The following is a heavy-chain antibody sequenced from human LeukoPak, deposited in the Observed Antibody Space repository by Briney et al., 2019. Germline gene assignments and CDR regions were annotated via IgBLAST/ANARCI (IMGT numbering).Heavy chain of an antibody. CDR2: INPSGGST. CDR1: GYTFISYY. CDR3: ARVPGTGYYDY. Sequence: GASVKVSCKASGYTFISYYIHWVRQAPGQGLEWMGIINPSGGSTSYAQKFQGRVTMTRDTSTSTVCMELSSLRSEDTAVYYCARVPGTGYYDYWGQGTLVTVSS. J-gene: IGHJ4*02. D-gene: IGHD3/OR15-3a*01. V-gene: IGHV1-46*01.